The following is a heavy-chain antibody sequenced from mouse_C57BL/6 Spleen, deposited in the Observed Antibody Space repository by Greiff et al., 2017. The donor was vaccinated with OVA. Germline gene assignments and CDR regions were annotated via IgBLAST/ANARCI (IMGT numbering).Heavy chain of an antibody. J-gene: IGHJ4*01. V-gene: IGHV1-80*01. D-gene: IGHD2-5*01. CDR1: GYAFSSYW. CDR3: ARSLYYSNYDAMDY. CDR2: IYPGDGDT. Sequence: QVQLQQSGAELVKPGASVKISCKASGYAFSSYWMNWVKQRPGKGLEWIGQIYPGDGDTNYNGKFKGKATLTAAKSSSTAYMQLSSLTSEDSAVYFCARSLYYSNYDAMDYWGQGTSVTVSS.